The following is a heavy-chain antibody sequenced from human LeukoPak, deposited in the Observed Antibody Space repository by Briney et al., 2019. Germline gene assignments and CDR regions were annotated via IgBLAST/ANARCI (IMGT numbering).Heavy chain of an antibody. CDR2: IYHTETT. Sequence: PSETLSLTCVASGYSISSGYYWGWIRQPPGKGLEWIGTIYHTETTYYNPSLKSRVTISVGTSKNQFSLKLSSVTAADTAVFYCAREIRGYGFDFWGQGTLVTVSS. CDR1: GYSISSGYY. V-gene: IGHV4-38-2*02. D-gene: IGHD5-12*01. CDR3: AREIRGYGFDF. J-gene: IGHJ4*02.